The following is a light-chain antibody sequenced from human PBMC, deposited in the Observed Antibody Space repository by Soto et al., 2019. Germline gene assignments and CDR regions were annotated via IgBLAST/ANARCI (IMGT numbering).Light chain of an antibody. Sequence: EIVLTQSPGTLSLSPGERATVSCRASQSVSSNYLAWYQHRPGQAPRLLIYQTSIRAAGIPARVSASGSGTDFTLTISDVQPEDFALYYCHQRQSWPRTFGQGTKVDIK. CDR2: QTS. CDR3: HQRQSWPRT. V-gene: IGKV3-11*01. J-gene: IGKJ1*01. CDR1: QSVSSNY.